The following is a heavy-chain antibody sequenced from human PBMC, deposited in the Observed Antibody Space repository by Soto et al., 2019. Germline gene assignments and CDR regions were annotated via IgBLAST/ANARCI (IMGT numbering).Heavy chain of an antibody. Sequence: GGSLRLSCAASGFTFSSYAMHGVRQAPGKGLEWVAVISYDGSNKYYADSVKGRFTISRDNSKNTLYLQMNSLRAEDTAVYYCAKGVSGWDPMDYWGQGTLVTVSS. CDR3: AKGVSGWDPMDY. V-gene: IGHV3-30-3*01. D-gene: IGHD6-19*01. J-gene: IGHJ4*02. CDR2: ISYDGSNK. CDR1: GFTFSSYA.